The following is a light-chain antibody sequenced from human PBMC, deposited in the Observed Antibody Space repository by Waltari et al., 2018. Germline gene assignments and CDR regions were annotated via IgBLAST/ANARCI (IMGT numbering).Light chain of an antibody. CDR2: EVS. J-gene: IGLJ1*01. CDR1: SSDVGGYNY. Sequence: QSALTQDPSASGSPGQSVTISCTGTSSDVGGYNYVAWYQQHPGKAPKLMIYEVSKRPSGVPDRFSGSKSGNTASLTVSGLQTEDEADYYCISCAGSNNYVFGTGTKVTVL. CDR3: ISCAGSNNYV. V-gene: IGLV2-8*01.